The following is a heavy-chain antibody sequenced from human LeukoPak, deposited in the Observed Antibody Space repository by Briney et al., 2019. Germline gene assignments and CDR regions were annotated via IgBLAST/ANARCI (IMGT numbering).Heavy chain of an antibody. V-gene: IGHV4-59*01. CDR1: GDSISTYY. CDR2: ISYIGST. D-gene: IGHD6-19*01. Sequence: PSETLSLTCTVSGDSISTYYWSWIRQPPGKGLEWIGYISYIGSTNYNPSLKSRVTISVDTFKNQFSLKLSSVTAADTAVYYCARARGAVAIDYWGQGTLVTVSS. J-gene: IGHJ4*02. CDR3: ARARGAVAIDY.